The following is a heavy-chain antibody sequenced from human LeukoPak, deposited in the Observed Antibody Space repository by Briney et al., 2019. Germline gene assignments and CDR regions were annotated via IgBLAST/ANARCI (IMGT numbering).Heavy chain of an antibody. CDR1: GGSISSYY. D-gene: IGHD3-9*01. V-gene: IGHV4-59*08. J-gene: IGHJ6*02. CDR2: IYYSGST. Sequence: PSETLSLTCTVSGGSISSYYWSWIRQPPGKGLEWIGYIYYSGSTNYNPYLKSRVTISVDTSKNQFSLKLSSVTAADTAEYYCARLVMEDYYYYGMDVWGQGTTVTVSS. CDR3: ARLVMEDYYYYGMDV.